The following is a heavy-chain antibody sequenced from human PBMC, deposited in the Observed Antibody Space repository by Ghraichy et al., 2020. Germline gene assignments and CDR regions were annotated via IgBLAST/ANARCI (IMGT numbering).Heavy chain of an antibody. V-gene: IGHV3-48*04. CDR2: IVGSSRSI. J-gene: IGHJ4*02. D-gene: IGHD6-19*01. CDR3: ARVASSGWYYLDS. CDR1: GFTFSDYT. Sequence: GGSLRLSCVGSGFTFSDYTMTWVRQAPGKGLEWSSYIVGSSRSIYYATTVKGRFTVSRENAKNILFLEMNGLTVEDTAVYYCARVASSGWYYLDSWGQGARVPSPQ.